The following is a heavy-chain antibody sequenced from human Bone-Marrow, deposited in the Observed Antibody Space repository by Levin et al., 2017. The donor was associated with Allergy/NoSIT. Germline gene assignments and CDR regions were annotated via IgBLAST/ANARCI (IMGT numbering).Heavy chain of an antibody. CDR2: IVPIFGTT. D-gene: IGHD3/OR15-3a*01. CDR3: AGSSSGTGHFDS. V-gene: IGHV1-69*06. Sequence: RGESLKISCKASGGIFSTYVISWVRQAPGQGLEWVGGIVPIFGTTHNAQKLQGRITITADKSTSTAYMELRGLGSEDTAVYYCAGSSSGTGHFDSWGQGTLVTVSS. J-gene: IGHJ4*02. CDR1: GGIFSTYV.